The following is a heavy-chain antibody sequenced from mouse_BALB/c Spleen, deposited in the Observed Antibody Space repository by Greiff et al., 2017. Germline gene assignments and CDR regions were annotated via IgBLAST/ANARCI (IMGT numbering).Heavy chain of an antibody. J-gene: IGHJ2*01. V-gene: IGHV5-17*02. D-gene: IGHD2-3*01. Sequence: EVMLVESGGGLVQPGGSRKLSCAASGFTFSSFGMHWVRQAPEKGLEWVAYISSGSSTIYYADTVKGRFTISRDNARNILYLQMSSLRSEDTAMYYCARGGDGYYYFDYWGQGTTLTVSS. CDR1: GFTFSSFG. CDR2: ISSGSSTI. CDR3: ARGGDGYYYFDY.